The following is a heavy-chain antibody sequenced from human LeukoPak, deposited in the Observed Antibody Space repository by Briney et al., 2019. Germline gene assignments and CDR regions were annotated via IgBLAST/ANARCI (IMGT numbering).Heavy chain of an antibody. D-gene: IGHD3-10*01. CDR2: IYYSGST. V-gene: IGHV4-59*01. CDR1: GGSISSYY. J-gene: IGHJ5*02. Sequence: SENLSLTCNVSGGSISSYYWSWIRQPPWEGLEWIWYIYYSGSTNYNPPLKCRVTISVDTSKNQFYLELSSVTAADTAVYYCARAGLTQSRFNWSDPWGQGTLVTVSS. CDR3: ARAGLTQSRFNWSDP.